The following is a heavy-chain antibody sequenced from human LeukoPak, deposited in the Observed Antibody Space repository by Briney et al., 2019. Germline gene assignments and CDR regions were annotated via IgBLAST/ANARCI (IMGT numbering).Heavy chain of an antibody. CDR3: ARQGALVKGIDY. V-gene: IGHV1-2*02. Sequence: ASVKVSCKSSGYSFAGYHMHWVRQAPGQGLEWMGWINPNSGVTNYAQKFQGRVTMTRDTSISTVYMELSRLRSDDTAVYYCARQGALVKGIDYWGQGTLVTVSS. CDR1: GYSFAGYH. CDR2: INPNSGVT. D-gene: IGHD6-13*01. J-gene: IGHJ4*02.